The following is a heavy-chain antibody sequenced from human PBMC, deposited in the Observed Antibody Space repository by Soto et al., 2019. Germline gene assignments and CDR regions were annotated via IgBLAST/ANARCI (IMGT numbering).Heavy chain of an antibody. Sequence: GGSLRLSCAASGFTFSSYAMSWVRQAPGKGLERVSAISGSGGSTYYADSVKGRFTISRDNSKNTLYLQMNSLRAEDTAVYYCARMPTANYFDYWGQGTLVTVSS. CDR3: ARMPTANYFDY. CDR1: GFTFSSYA. CDR2: ISGSGGST. D-gene: IGHD4-17*01. V-gene: IGHV3-23*01. J-gene: IGHJ4*02.